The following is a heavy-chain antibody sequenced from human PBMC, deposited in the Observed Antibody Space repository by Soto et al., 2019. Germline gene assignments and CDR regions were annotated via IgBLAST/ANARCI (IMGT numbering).Heavy chain of an antibody. CDR1: GYTFTSYG. CDR3: ARDGARIAAAGTELWDY. V-gene: IGHV1-18*01. Sequence: GASVKVSCKASGYTFTSYGSSWVRQAPGQGLEWMGWISAYNGNTNYAQKLQGRVTMTTDTSTSTAYMELRSLRSDDTAVYYCARDGARIAAAGTELWDYWGQGTLVTVSS. D-gene: IGHD6-13*01. CDR2: ISAYNGNT. J-gene: IGHJ4*02.